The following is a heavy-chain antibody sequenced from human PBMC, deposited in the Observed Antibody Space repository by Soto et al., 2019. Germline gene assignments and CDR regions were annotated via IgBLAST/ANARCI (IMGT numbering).Heavy chain of an antibody. CDR3: ARYLAETGREVDY. D-gene: IGHD3-3*02. J-gene: IGHJ4*02. CDR1: GFTFSSYS. Sequence: EVQLVESGGGLVKPGGSLRLSCAASGFTFSSYSMNWVRQAPGKGLEWVSSISSSSSYIYYADSVKGRFTSSRDNAKNSLYLQMNSLRAEDTAVYYCARYLAETGREVDYWGQGTLVTVSS. V-gene: IGHV3-21*01. CDR2: ISSSSSYI.